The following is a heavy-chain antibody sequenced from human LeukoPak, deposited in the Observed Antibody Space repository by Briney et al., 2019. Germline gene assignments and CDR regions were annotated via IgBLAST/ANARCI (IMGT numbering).Heavy chain of an antibody. D-gene: IGHD6-13*01. V-gene: IGHV3-30*03. CDR2: ISYSGVVK. CDR1: GYTFSDYG. CDR3: VRGVGVSRFNYFDP. J-gene: IGHJ5*02. Sequence: PGTSLRLSCTASGYTFSDYGMHWVRQAPGKGLEWLSVISYSGVVKFYADSVKGRFTISRDNSKNTLYLQMNNLADEDTAVYYCVRGVGVSRFNYFDPWGQGTLVIVSS.